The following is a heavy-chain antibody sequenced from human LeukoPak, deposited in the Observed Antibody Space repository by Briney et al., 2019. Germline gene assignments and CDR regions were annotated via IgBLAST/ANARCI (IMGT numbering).Heavy chain of an antibody. Sequence: GESLKISCKGSGYSFTSYWIGWVRQMPGKGLEWMGIIHPGDSDTRYSPSFQGQVTISADKSISTAYLQWRSLKASDTAMYYCARIPGYSYGYLYYYYMDVWGKGTTVTVSS. D-gene: IGHD5-18*01. V-gene: IGHV5-51*01. CDR3: ARIPGYSYGYLYYYYMDV. CDR2: IHPGDSDT. CDR1: GYSFTSYW. J-gene: IGHJ6*03.